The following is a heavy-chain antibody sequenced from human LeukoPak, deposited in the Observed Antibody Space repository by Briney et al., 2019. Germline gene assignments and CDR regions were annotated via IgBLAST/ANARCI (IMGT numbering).Heavy chain of an antibody. V-gene: IGHV4-34*01. CDR2: INHSGST. J-gene: IGHJ6*03. CDR1: GGSFSGYY. Sequence: SETLSLTCAVYGGSFSGYYWSWIRQPPGKGLEWIGEINHSGSTNYNPSLKSRVTISLDTSKNQFSLRLSSVTAADTALYYCARTGGSFYFYYYMDVWGKGTTVTVSS. D-gene: IGHD1-26*01. CDR3: ARTGGSFYFYYYMDV.